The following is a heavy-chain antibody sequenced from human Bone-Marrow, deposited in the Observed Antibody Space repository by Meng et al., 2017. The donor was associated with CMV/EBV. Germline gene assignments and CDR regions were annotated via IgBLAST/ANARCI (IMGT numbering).Heavy chain of an antibody. J-gene: IGHJ4*02. D-gene: IGHD6-13*01. CDR2: IYYSGST. CDR3: ASQAAATIAGFDY. Sequence: SETLSLTCTVSGGSISSYYWSWIRQPPGKGLEWIGYIYYSGSTNYNPSLKSRVTISVDTSKNQFSLKLSSVTAADTAVYYCASQAAATIAGFDYWGQGTRVTGSS. CDR1: GGSISSYY. V-gene: IGHV4-59*01.